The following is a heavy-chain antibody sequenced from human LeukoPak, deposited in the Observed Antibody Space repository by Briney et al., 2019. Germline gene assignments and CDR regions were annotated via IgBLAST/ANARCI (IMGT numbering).Heavy chain of an antibody. Sequence: SETLSLTCAVYGGSFSGYYWSWIRQPPGKGLEWIGEINHSGSTNYNPSLKSRVTISVDTSKNQFSLKLSSVTAADTAVYYCARVGLRSSWTHYYYYMDVWGKGTTVTISS. CDR3: ARVGLRSSWTHYYYYMDV. CDR1: GGSFSGYY. V-gene: IGHV4-34*01. J-gene: IGHJ6*03. CDR2: INHSGST. D-gene: IGHD6-13*01.